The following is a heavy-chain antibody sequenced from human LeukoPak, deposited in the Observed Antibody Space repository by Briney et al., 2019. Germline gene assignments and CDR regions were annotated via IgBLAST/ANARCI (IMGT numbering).Heavy chain of an antibody. CDR1: GGSFSGYY. CDR3: ARGGVVVVVAATRNTYYFDY. Sequence: SETLSLICAVYGGSFSGYYWSWIRQPPGKGLEWIGEINHSGSTNYNPSLKSRVTISVDTSKNQFSLKLSSVTAADTAVYYCARGGVVVVVAATRNTYYFDYWGQGTLVTVSS. CDR2: INHSGST. J-gene: IGHJ4*02. V-gene: IGHV4-34*01. D-gene: IGHD2-15*01.